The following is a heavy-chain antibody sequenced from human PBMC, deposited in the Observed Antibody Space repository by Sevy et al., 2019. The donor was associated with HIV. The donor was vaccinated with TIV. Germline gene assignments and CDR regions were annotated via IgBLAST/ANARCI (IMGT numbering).Heavy chain of an antibody. CDR2: ISSSSSTI. D-gene: IGHD3-10*01. Sequence: GGSLRLSCAASGFTFSSYSMNWVRQAPGKGLEWVSYISSSSSTIYYADSMKGRFTISRENAKNSRYLQMNSLRDEDTAVYYCARDRAVRGVSYYYYGMDVWGQGTTVTVSS. J-gene: IGHJ6*02. CDR3: ARDRAVRGVSYYYYGMDV. V-gene: IGHV3-48*02. CDR1: GFTFSSYS.